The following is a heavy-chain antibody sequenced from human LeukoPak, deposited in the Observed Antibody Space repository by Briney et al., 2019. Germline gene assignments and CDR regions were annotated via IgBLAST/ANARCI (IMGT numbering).Heavy chain of an antibody. CDR1: GGSISSSGYY. Sequence: SETLSLTCTVSGGSISSSGYYWGWIRQPPGKGLEWIGSIYYSGSTYYNPSLKSRVTISVDTSKNQFSLKLSSVTAADTAVYYCARVAGAEYSSSSGTFDYWGQGTLVTVSS. D-gene: IGHD6-6*01. CDR2: IYYSGST. CDR3: ARVAGAEYSSSSGTFDY. V-gene: IGHV4-39*07. J-gene: IGHJ4*02.